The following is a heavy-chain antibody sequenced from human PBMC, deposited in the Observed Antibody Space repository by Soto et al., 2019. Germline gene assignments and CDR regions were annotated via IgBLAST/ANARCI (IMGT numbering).Heavy chain of an antibody. CDR1: DDSVSSGIYY. J-gene: IGHJ5*02. Sequence: QVQLQESGPGLVKPSETLSRTCSVSDDSVSSGIYYWSWIRQHPGKGLAWLGYVHFSGTITYNPSLKSRVTISVDTSKNQLSLKLTSVTAADTAVYYCARGGDPYKMGRSWGQGSLVTVSS. V-gene: IGHV4-61*01. CDR2: VHFSGTI. CDR3: ARGGDPYKMGRS. D-gene: IGHD3-10*01.